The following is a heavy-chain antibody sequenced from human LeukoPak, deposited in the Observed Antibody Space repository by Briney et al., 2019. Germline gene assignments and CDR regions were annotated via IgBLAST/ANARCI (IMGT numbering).Heavy chain of an antibody. Sequence: WLGRTYYRSKWYNDYAVSVKSRIPLNPDTSKNQFSLQLNSVTPEDTAVYYCARSEGGTFDYWGQGTLVTVSS. CDR3: ARSEGGTFDY. D-gene: IGHD1-1*01. V-gene: IGHV6-1*01. J-gene: IGHJ4*02. CDR2: TYYRSKWYN.